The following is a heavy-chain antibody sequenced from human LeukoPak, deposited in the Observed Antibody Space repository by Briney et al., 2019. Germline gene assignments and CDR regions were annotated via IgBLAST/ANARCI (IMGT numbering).Heavy chain of an antibody. CDR2: IKQDGSEK. Sequence: GGSLRLSCAASGFTFSSYWMSWVRQAPGKGLEWVANIKQDGSEKYYVDSVKGRFTISRDNAKNSLYLQMNSLRAEDTAVYYCARGLRSVDTAMVTGDYWGQGTLVTASS. CDR3: ARGLRSVDTAMVTGDY. D-gene: IGHD5-18*01. J-gene: IGHJ4*02. CDR1: GFTFSSYW. V-gene: IGHV3-7*01.